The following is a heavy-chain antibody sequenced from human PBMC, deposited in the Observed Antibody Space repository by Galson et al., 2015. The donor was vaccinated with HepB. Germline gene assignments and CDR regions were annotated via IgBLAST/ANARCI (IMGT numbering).Heavy chain of an antibody. V-gene: IGHV3-30*04. J-gene: IGHJ4*02. Sequence: SLRLSCAASGFTFSSYAMHWVRQAPGKGLEWVAVISYDGSNKYYADSVKGRFTISRDNTKNTLYLQMNSLRAEDTAVYYCARPTTVVTQGVFDYWGQGTLVTVSS. D-gene: IGHD4-23*01. CDR1: GFTFSSYA. CDR2: ISYDGSNK. CDR3: ARPTTVVTQGVFDY.